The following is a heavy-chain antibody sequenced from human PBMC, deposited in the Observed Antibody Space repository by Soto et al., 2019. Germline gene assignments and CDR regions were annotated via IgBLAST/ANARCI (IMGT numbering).Heavy chain of an antibody. J-gene: IGHJ3*02. CDR1: GGSISSYY. V-gene: IGHV4-59*08. D-gene: IGHD3-9*01. Sequence: QVQLQESGPGLVKPSETLSLTCTVSGGSISSYYWSWIRQPPGKGLEWIGYIYYSGSTNYNPSLKSRVTISVATSKNLFSLKLSSVTAADTAVYYCARLRYFDWLGPNNAFDIWGQGTMVTVSS. CDR2: IYYSGST. CDR3: ARLRYFDWLGPNNAFDI.